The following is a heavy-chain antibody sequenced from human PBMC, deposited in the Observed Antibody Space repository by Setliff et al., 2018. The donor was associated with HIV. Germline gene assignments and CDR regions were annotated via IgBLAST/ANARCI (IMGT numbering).Heavy chain of an antibody. Sequence: SCSASGFTFNTYGMSWVRQAPGKGLEWVSVISGSGSGTFYADSVKGRFTISRDNSKNTLYLQMNRLRVDDTAVYYCAKDGISGGSYPPYYFDYWGHGTLVTVSS. D-gene: IGHD2-15*01. CDR1: GFTFNTYG. CDR3: AKDGISGGSYPPYYFDY. CDR2: ISGSGSGT. V-gene: IGHV3-23*01. J-gene: IGHJ4*01.